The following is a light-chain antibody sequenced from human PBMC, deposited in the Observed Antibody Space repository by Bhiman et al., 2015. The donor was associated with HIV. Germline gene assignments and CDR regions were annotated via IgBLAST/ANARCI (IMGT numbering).Light chain of an antibody. J-gene: IGLJ2*01. Sequence: QSALTQPASVSGSPGQSITISCTGTSSDVGTYNLVSWYQQHPGKAPKLMIFEVTKRPSGVSNRFSGSKSANTASLTISGLQAEDEADYYCSSYASSSTLVFGGGTQLTVL. CDR1: SSDVGTYNL. CDR3: SSYASSSTLV. CDR2: EVT. V-gene: IGLV2-14*02.